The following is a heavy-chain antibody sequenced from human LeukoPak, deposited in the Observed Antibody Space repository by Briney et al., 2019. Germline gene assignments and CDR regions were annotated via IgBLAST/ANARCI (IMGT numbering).Heavy chain of an antibody. CDR2: IYYSGST. CDR3: ARDEGYDYFDY. CDR1: GGSISSYY. D-gene: IGHD5-12*01. Sequence: SETLSLTCTVSGGSISSYYWSWIRHPPGKGLEWIGYIYYSGSTNYNPSLKSRVTISVDTSKNQFSLKLSSVTAADTAVYYCARDEGYDYFDYWGQGTLVTVSS. V-gene: IGHV4-59*01. J-gene: IGHJ4*02.